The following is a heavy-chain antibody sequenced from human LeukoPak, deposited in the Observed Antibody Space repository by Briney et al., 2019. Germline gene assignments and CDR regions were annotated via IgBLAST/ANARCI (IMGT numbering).Heavy chain of an antibody. CDR1: GGSFSGYY. Sequence: SETLSLTCAVYGGSFSGYYWSWIRQPPGKGLAWIGEINHSGSTNYNPSLKSRVTISVDTSKNQFSLKLSSVTAADTAVYYCARRARKLAPAAMTGGWFDPWGQGTLVTVSS. D-gene: IGHD2-2*01. CDR2: INHSGST. CDR3: ARRARKLAPAAMTGGWFDP. V-gene: IGHV4-34*01. J-gene: IGHJ5*02.